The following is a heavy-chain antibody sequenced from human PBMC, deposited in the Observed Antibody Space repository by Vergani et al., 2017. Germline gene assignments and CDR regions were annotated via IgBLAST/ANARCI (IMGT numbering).Heavy chain of an antibody. CDR2: IYTSGST. CDR1: GGSISSGSYY. Sequence: QVQLQESGPGLVTPSQTLSLTCTVSGGSISSGSYYWGWIRQPAGKGLEWIGRIYTSGSTNYNPSLKSRVTISVDTSKNPFSLKLSSVTAADAAVYYCARDGVVVPVGGWFDPWGQGTLVTVSS. CDR3: ARDGVVVPVGGWFDP. V-gene: IGHV4-61*02. D-gene: IGHD2-2*01. J-gene: IGHJ5*02.